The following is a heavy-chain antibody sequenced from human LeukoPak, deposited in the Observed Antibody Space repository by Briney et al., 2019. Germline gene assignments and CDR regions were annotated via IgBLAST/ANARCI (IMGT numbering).Heavy chain of an antibody. CDR1: GYTFTGYY. Sequence: ASVKVSCKASGYTFTGYYMHWVRQAPGQGLEWMGWINPNSGGTNYAQKFQGRVTMTRDTSTSTVYMELSSLRSEDTAVYYCARYGTSGFLEWLLPHSTDYGMDVWGQGTTVTVSS. CDR3: ARYGTSGFLEWLLPHSTDYGMDV. V-gene: IGHV1-2*02. D-gene: IGHD3-3*01. J-gene: IGHJ6*02. CDR2: INPNSGGT.